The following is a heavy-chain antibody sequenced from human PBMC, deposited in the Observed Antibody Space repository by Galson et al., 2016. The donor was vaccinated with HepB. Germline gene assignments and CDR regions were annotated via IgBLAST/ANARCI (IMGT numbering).Heavy chain of an antibody. V-gene: IGHV4-59*01. J-gene: IGHJ5*02. CDR3: VRGYYDYAWGSYYDA. Sequence: SETLSLTCSVSGGSISDYHWSWIRQPPGKGLEWIGYIYYSGSTNYSPSLKSRVIISIETSKNQFSLKLTSVTAADTALYYCVRGYYDYAWGSYYDAWGQGTLVTVSS. CDR1: GGSISDYH. D-gene: IGHD3-16*01. CDR2: IYYSGST.